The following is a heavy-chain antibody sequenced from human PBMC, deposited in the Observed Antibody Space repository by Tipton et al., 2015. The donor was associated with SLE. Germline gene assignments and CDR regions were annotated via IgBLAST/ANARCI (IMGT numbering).Heavy chain of an antibody. CDR1: GASISSGSHY. Sequence: TLSLTCTVSGASISSGSHYWDWIRQPPGKGLEWIGTIYYSGTTYYNPSLQSRVTISKDTSKNQFSLKLYSVTAADTAVYYCAREFLNPVTTVHYYFDLWGRGTLVTVSS. V-gene: IGHV4-39*02. D-gene: IGHD4-11*01. CDR3: AREFLNPVTTVHYYFDL. J-gene: IGHJ2*01. CDR2: IYYSGTT.